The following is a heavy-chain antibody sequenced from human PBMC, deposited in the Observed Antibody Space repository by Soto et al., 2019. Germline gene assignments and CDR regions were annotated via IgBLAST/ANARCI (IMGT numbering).Heavy chain of an antibody. J-gene: IGHJ6*02. V-gene: IGHV2-26*01. Sequence: QVTLKESGPVLVKPTETLTLTCTVSGFSFSNARMGVSGIRQPPGKALEWLAHIFSNDEKSYSTSLKSRLNISKDTSKSQVVLTMTNMDPVDTSAYYCARILDYGDYVLWDGMDVWGQRTTVTVSS. D-gene: IGHD4-17*01. CDR3: ARILDYGDYVLWDGMDV. CDR1: GFSFSNARMG. CDR2: IFSNDEK.